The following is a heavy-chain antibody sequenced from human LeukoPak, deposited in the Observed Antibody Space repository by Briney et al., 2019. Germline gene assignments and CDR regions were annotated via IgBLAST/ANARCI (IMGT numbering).Heavy chain of an antibody. Sequence: AASVKVSCKASGYTFTSYGISWVRQAPGQGLEWMGWISAYNGNTNYAQKLQGRVTMTTDTSTSTAYMELRSLRSDDTAVYYCARAPAAVAGGICDYWGQGTLVTVSS. J-gene: IGHJ4*02. CDR3: ARAPAAVAGGICDY. D-gene: IGHD6-19*01. CDR2: ISAYNGNT. CDR1: GYTFTSYG. V-gene: IGHV1-18*01.